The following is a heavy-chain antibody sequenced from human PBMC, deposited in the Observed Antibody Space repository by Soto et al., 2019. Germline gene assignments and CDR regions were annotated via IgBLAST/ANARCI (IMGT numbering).Heavy chain of an antibody. CDR2: IIPIFGTA. V-gene: IGHV1-69*06. CDR3: AREKGDYYDSSGYYTRSSGFDS. CDR1: GGTFSSYA. D-gene: IGHD3-22*01. Sequence: EASVKVSCKASGGTFSSYAISWVRQAPGQGLEWMGGIIPIFGTANYAQKFQGRVTITADKSTSTAYMELSSLRSEDTAVYYCAREKGDYYDSSGYYTRSSGFDSWGQGTLVTVSS. J-gene: IGHJ4*02.